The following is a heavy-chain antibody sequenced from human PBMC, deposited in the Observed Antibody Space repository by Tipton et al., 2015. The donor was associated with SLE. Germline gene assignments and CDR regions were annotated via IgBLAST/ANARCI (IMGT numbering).Heavy chain of an antibody. CDR1: GFTFSSYG. CDR2: IWYDGSNK. V-gene: IGHV3-33*08. Sequence: SLRLSCAASGFTFSSYGMHWVRQAPGKGLEWVAVIWYDGSNKYYADSVKGRFTISRDNSKNTLYLQMNSLRAEGTAMYYCAKGGYSYGFDYWGQGTLVTVSS. CDR3: AKGGYSYGFDY. J-gene: IGHJ4*02. D-gene: IGHD5-18*01.